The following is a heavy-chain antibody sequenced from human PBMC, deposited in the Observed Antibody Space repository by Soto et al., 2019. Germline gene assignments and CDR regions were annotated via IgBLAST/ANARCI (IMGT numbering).Heavy chain of an antibody. J-gene: IGHJ3*01. Sequence: QVQLQESGPGLVKPSQTLSLTCTVSGASISRGAYYWSWIRQHPGKGLEWIGYIYYSGSAYYNPSLRSRVTTAVDTSKNQFSRKLSSVTAADAAVYDGARDLPGDYRAFDLWGQGTMVIVSS. CDR2: IYYSGSA. V-gene: IGHV4-31*03. CDR1: GASISRGAYY. CDR3: ARDLPGDYRAFDL. D-gene: IGHD3-16*02.